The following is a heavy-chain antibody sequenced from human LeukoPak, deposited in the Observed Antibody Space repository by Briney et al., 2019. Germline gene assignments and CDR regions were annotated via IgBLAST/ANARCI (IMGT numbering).Heavy chain of an antibody. CDR3: ASIVVVPAADPLNAFDI. CDR2: IRYDGSNK. V-gene: IGHV3-30*02. J-gene: IGHJ3*02. Sequence: GGSLRLSCAASGFTFSSYGMHWVRQAPGKGLEWVAFIRYDGSNKYYADSVKGRFTISRDNSKTTLYLQMNSLRAEDTAVYYCASIVVVPAADPLNAFDIWGQGTMVTVSS. D-gene: IGHD2-2*01. CDR1: GFTFSSYG.